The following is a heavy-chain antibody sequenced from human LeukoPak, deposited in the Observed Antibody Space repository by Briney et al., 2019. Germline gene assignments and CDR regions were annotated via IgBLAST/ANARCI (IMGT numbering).Heavy chain of an antibody. D-gene: IGHD6-13*01. CDR3: ARVKGSYSSDY. V-gene: IGHV3-11*01. J-gene: IGHJ4*02. CDR1: GFIFSDYY. CDR2: ISSSGTTI. Sequence: GGSLRLSCAASGFIFSDYYMSWIRQAPGKGLEWVSYISSSGTTIYYVDSVKGRFIISRDNAKNSLYLQMNSLRAEDTAVYYCARVKGSYSSDYWGQGTLVTVSP.